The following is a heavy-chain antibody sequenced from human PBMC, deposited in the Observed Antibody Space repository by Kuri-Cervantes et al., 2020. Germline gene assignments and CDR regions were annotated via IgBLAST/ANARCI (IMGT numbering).Heavy chain of an antibody. CDR1: GFTFSSYG. V-gene: IGHV3-30*03. D-gene: IGHD1-26*01. CDR2: ISYDGSNK. Sequence: GGSLRLSCAASGFTFSSYGTHWVRQAPGKGLEWVAVISYDGSNKYYADSVKGRFTISRDNSKNTLYLQMNSPRAEDTAVYYCARYGWELLQHHAFDIWGQGTMVTVSS. CDR3: ARYGWELLQHHAFDI. J-gene: IGHJ3*02.